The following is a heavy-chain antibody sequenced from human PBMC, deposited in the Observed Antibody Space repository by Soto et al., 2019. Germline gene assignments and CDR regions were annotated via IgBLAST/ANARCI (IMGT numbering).Heavy chain of an antibody. CDR1: GFTFSSYA. D-gene: IGHD6-13*01. CDR3: ATHSSSHPKYYYYGMDV. V-gene: IGHV3-53*01. Sequence: PGGSLRLSCAAPGFTFSSYAMSWVSQAPGKGLEWVSVIYSGGSTYDADSVKGRFTISRDNSKNTLYLQMNSLRAEDTAVYYCATHSSSHPKYYYYGMDVWGQGTTVTVSS. J-gene: IGHJ6*02. CDR2: IYSGGST.